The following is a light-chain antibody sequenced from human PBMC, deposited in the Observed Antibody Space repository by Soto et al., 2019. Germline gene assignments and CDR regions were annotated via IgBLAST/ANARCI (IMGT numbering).Light chain of an antibody. J-gene: IGKJ1*01. CDR2: GAS. CDR3: QQYNNWTPWT. CDR1: QSVSSN. V-gene: IGKV3-15*01. Sequence: EIVMTQSPATLSVSPGERATLSCRASQSVSSNLAWYQQKPGQAPRLLIYGASTRATGIPARFSGSGSGTEFTLTTSRLQSEEFAVYYCQQYNNWTPWTFGQGTKVEI.